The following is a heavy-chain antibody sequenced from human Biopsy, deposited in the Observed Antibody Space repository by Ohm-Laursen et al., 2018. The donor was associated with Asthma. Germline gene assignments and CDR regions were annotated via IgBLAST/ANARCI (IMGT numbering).Heavy chain of an antibody. V-gene: IGHV1-69*13. D-gene: IGHD3-22*01. CDR1: RDIFSSYG. Sequence: ASVKVSCKGSRDIFSSYGFSWVRQAPGQGLEWMGGIIPISLTPSYARRFRGRVAISADEYTRTAYMELSSLRSEDTAVYYCARDPSYFDPSVEGWHLWGQGTMVTVSS. J-gene: IGHJ3*01. CDR2: IIPISLTP. CDR3: ARDPSYFDPSVEGWHL.